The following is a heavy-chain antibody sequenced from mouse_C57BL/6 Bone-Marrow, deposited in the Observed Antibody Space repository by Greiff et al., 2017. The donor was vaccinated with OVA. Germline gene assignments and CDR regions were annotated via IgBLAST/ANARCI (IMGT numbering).Heavy chain of an antibody. D-gene: IGHD1-1*01. Sequence: EVQLVESGGGLVQPGGSMKLSCVASGFTFSNYWMNWVRQSPEKGLEWVAQIRLKSDNYATHYAESVKGRFTISRDDSKSSVYLQMNNLRAEDTGIYYCTGGYYYGSSYDWYFDVWGTGTTVTVSS. J-gene: IGHJ1*03. CDR3: TGGYYYGSSYDWYFDV. CDR1: GFTFSNYW. CDR2: IRLKSDNYAT. V-gene: IGHV6-3*01.